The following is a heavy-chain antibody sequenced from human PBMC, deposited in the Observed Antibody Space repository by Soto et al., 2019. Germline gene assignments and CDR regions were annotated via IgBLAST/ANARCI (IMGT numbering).Heavy chain of an antibody. D-gene: IGHD2-2*02. Sequence: QVQLQESGPGLVKPSQTLSLTCTVSGGSISSGGYYWSWIRQHPGKGLEWIGYIYYSGSTYYNPSLKSRVTKSVDTSKNQFSLKLSSVTAADTAVYYCARAPIVVVPAAIPNWFDPWGQGTLVTVSS. J-gene: IGHJ5*02. CDR1: GGSISSGGYY. CDR2: IYYSGST. CDR3: ARAPIVVVPAAIPNWFDP. V-gene: IGHV4-31*03.